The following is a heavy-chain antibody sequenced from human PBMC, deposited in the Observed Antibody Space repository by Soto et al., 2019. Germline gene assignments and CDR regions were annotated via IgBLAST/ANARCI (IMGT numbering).Heavy chain of an antibody. CDR3: ARIFASYDFWSGYYMSNGYYGRDV. Sequence: SETLSLTCAVYGGSFSGYYWSWIRLPPGKGLEWLGEINHSGSTNYNPSLKSRVTISVDTSKNQFSLKLSSVTAADTAVYYCARIFASYDFWSGYYMSNGYYGRDVWGQGTTVTVSS. CDR2: INHSGST. J-gene: IGHJ6*02. V-gene: IGHV4-34*01. CDR1: GGSFSGYY. D-gene: IGHD3-3*01.